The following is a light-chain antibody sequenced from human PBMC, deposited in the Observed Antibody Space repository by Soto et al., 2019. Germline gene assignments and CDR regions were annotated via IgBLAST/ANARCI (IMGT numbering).Light chain of an antibody. Sequence: DIQMTQSPSSLSASVGDRVTITCRASQSISSYLNWFQQKPGKAPKLLIYAASSLQSGVPSRFSGSGSGTDFTLTISSLQPEDFAPYYCQHSYNTRWTFGQGTKVEIK. CDR1: QSISSY. V-gene: IGKV1-39*01. J-gene: IGKJ1*01. CDR2: AAS. CDR3: QHSYNTRWT.